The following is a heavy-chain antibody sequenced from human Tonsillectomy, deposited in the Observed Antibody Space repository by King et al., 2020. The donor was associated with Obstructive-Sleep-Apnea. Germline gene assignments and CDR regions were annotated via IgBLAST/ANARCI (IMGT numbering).Heavy chain of an antibody. CDR3: ARGEAVAGIDY. J-gene: IGHJ4*02. CDR1: GASISTPSW. V-gene: IGHV4-4*02. Sequence: QLQESGPRLVKPSETLSLTCAVSGASISTPSWWTWVRQPPGKGLEWIGETYYSGTTNYSPSLKSRVSILVDKSKNQFSLNLTSVTAADTAVYYCARGEAVAGIDYWGQGTLVTVSS. CDR2: TYYSGTT. D-gene: IGHD6-19*01.